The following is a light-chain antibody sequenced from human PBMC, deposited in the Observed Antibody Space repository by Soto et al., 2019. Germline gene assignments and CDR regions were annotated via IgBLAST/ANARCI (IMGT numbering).Light chain of an antibody. V-gene: IGKV3-15*01. J-gene: IGKJ1*01. CDR3: QQSNNWPWT. CDR1: QSVSGK. Sequence: EVLMTQSPATLSVSPGERATLSCRASQSVSGKLAWYQQKPGQAPRLLIYDASTRATGIPARFSGSGSGTGFTLTITSMQSEDFAAYYCQQSNNWPWTVGQGTKVDSK. CDR2: DAS.